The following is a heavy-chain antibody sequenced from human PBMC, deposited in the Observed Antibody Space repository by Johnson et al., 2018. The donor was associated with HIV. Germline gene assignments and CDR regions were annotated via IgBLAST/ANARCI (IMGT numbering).Heavy chain of an antibody. V-gene: IGHV3-15*01. Sequence: VQFVESGGGLVQPGGSLRLSCAASGFTFSSYWMSWVRQAPGKGLEWVGRIKSKTDGGTTDYAAPVKGRFTISRDDSKNTLYLQMNSLKTEDTAVYYCTTDLAAVGSGAFDIWGQGTMVTVSS. J-gene: IGHJ3*02. CDR3: TTDLAAVGSGAFDI. CDR1: GFTFSSYW. CDR2: IKSKTDGGTT. D-gene: IGHD6-13*01.